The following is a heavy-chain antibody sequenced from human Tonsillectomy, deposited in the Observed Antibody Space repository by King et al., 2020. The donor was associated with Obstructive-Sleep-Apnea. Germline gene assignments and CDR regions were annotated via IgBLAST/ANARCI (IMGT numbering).Heavy chain of an antibody. D-gene: IGHD2-2*01. J-gene: IGHJ4*02. Sequence: VQLVESGGGLVKPGGSLRLSCAASGFTFSSYSMNWVRQAPGKGLEWVSSISSSSSYIYYADSVKDRFTISRDNAKNSLYLQMNSLRAEDTAVYYCAREAPYCSSTSCLDYWGQGTLVTVSS. CDR3: AREAPYCSSTSCLDY. CDR2: ISSSSSYI. CDR1: GFTFSSYS. V-gene: IGHV3-21*01.